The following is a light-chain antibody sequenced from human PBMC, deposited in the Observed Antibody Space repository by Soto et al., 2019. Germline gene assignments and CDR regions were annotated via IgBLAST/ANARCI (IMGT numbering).Light chain of an antibody. J-gene: IGLJ3*02. CDR1: SSDIGKYDY. CDR3: ASSTSSTTRV. V-gene: IGLV2-14*01. CDR2: AVS. Sequence: QSALTQPVSVSASPGQSITISCAGTSSDIGKYDYVSWYQHHPGNAPKLVISAVSRRSSGISDRFSGSKSGNTATLTISGLQAEAEADYYCASSTSSTTRVFGGGTKLTVL.